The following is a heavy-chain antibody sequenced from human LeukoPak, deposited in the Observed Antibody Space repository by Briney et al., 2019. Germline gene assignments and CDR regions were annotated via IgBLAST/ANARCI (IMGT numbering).Heavy chain of an antibody. V-gene: IGHV3-21*01. D-gene: IGHD1-26*01. J-gene: IGHJ4*02. CDR2: ISSSSSYI. CDR3: ARDKGVGATTASY. Sequence: PGGSLRLSCAASGFTFSSYSMNWVRQAPGKGLEWVSSISSSSSYIYYADSVKGRFTISRDNAKNSLYLQMNSLRAEDAAVYYCARDKGVGATTASYWGQGTLVTVSS. CDR1: GFTFSSYS.